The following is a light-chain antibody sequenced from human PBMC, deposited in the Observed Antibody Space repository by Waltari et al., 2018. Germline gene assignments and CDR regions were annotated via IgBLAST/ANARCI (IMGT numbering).Light chain of an antibody. V-gene: IGKV4-1*01. CDR3: QQYYHIART. J-gene: IGKJ1*01. CDR1: QSLLFRSHNKNY. Sequence: DTVMTQSPDSLAVSLGERATINCNSSQSLLFRSHNKNYLAWYQQKPGQPPKLLIHWASNPESRVPDRFSGSGSGTDFTLTISSLQAEDVAVYYFQQYYHIARTFGQGTRVEIK. CDR2: WAS.